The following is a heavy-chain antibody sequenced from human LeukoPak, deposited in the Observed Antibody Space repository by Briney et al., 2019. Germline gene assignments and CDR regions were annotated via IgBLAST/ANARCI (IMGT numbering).Heavy chain of an antibody. CDR1: GYTLINYD. Sequence: ASVKVSCKASGYTLINYDINWVRQAPGQGLEWMGWISGYNGNTKYAQKIQGRVTMTTDTSTSTAYMELRSLRSDDTAVYYCARGYYDSSGYSEGHFDYWGQGTLVTVSS. CDR2: ISGYNGNT. V-gene: IGHV1-18*01. J-gene: IGHJ4*02. D-gene: IGHD3-22*01. CDR3: ARGYYDSSGYSEGHFDY.